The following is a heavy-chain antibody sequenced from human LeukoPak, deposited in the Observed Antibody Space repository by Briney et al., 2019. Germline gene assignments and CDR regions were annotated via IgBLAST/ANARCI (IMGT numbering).Heavy chain of an antibody. CDR2: INPSGGST. V-gene: IGHV1-46*01. D-gene: IGHD3-22*01. CDR1: GYTFTSYY. J-gene: IGHJ4*02. Sequence: ASVKVSCKASGYTFTSYYMHWVRQAPGQGLEWMGIINPSGGSTSYAQKFQGRVTMTRDTSTSTVYMELSSLRSEDTAVYYCARDSGTSMIAMPDYFDYWGQGTLVTVSS. CDR3: ARDSGTSMIAMPDYFDY.